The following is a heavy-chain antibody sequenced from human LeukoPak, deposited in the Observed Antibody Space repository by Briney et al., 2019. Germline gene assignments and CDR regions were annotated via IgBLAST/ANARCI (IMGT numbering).Heavy chain of an antibody. CDR2: IYPGDSDT. V-gene: IGHV5-51*01. CDR1: GYSFTSYW. CDR3: ARHNYRVPAATWLYGYYYYIDV. D-gene: IGHD2-2*01. Sequence: GESLKISCRGTGYSFTSYWIGWVRQMPGKGLERMGIIYPGDSDTRYSPSFQGQVTISADKSISTAYLQWSSLKASDTVMYYCARHNYRVPAATWLYGYYYYIDVWGKGTTVTLSS. J-gene: IGHJ6*03.